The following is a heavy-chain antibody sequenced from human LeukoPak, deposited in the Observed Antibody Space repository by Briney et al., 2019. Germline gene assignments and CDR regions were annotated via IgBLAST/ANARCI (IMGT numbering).Heavy chain of an antibody. Sequence: SVKVSCKASGGTFSSYAISWVRQAPGQGLEWMGGIIPIFGTANYAQKFQGRVTITTDESTSTAYMELSSLRSEDTAVYYCARNDYGDYALFGWGQGALVTVSS. D-gene: IGHD4-17*01. CDR2: IIPIFGTA. CDR3: ARNDYGDYALFG. V-gene: IGHV1-69*05. CDR1: GGTFSSYA. J-gene: IGHJ4*02.